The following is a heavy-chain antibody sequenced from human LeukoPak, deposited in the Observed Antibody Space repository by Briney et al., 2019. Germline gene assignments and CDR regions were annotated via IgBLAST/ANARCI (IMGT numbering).Heavy chain of an antibody. J-gene: IGHJ6*04. CDR1: GGTFSSYA. Sequence: SVKVSCKASGGTFSSYAISWVRQAPGQGLEWMGGIIPIFGTANYAQKFQGRVTITADESTSTAYMELSSLRSEDTAVYYCASTYYGDYVHYYYYGMDVWGKGTTVTVSS. V-gene: IGHV1-69*13. CDR2: IIPIFGTA. CDR3: ASTYYGDYVHYYYYGMDV. D-gene: IGHD4-17*01.